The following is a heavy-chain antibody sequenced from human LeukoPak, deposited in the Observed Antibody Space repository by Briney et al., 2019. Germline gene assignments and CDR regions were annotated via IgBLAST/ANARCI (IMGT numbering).Heavy chain of an antibody. Sequence: SGPTLGNPTQTLTLTCTFSGFSLSTSGMRVSWIRQPPGKALEWLARIDWDDDKFYSTSLKTRLTISKDTSKNQVVITMTNMDPVDTATYYCARLNSGTYLDYWGQGTLVTVSS. CDR1: GFSLSTSGMR. CDR2: IDWDDDK. D-gene: IGHD1-26*01. CDR3: ARLNSGTYLDY. J-gene: IGHJ4*02. V-gene: IGHV2-70*04.